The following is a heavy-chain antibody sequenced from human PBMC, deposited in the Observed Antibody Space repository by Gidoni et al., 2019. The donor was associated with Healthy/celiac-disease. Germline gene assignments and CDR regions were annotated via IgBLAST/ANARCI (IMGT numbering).Heavy chain of an antibody. V-gene: IGHV3-9*01. CDR3: AKELGATTGYYYGMDV. D-gene: IGHD1-26*01. CDR1: RFTFDHYG. CDR2: ISWNSGSI. J-gene: IGHJ6*02. Sequence: EVQLVESGGGLVQPGRSLRLSCAVSRFTFDHYGMHWVRQPPGKGLEWVSGISWNSGSIGYADSVKGRFTISRDNAKNSLYLQMNSLRAEDTALYYCAKELGATTGYYYGMDVWGQGTTVTVSS.